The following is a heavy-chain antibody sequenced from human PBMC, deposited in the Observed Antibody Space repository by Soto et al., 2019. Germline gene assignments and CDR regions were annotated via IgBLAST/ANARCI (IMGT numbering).Heavy chain of an antibody. Sequence: QVQLVQSGAEVKKPGASVKVSCKASGYTFTSYGISWVRQAPGQGLEWMGWISAYNGNTNYAQKLQGRVTMTTDTSTSTAYMELRSLRSDDTAVYYCARDFAVAGRYYYSYGMDVWGQGTTVTVSS. CDR3: ARDFAVAGRYYYSYGMDV. CDR2: ISAYNGNT. J-gene: IGHJ6*02. CDR1: GYTFTSYG. D-gene: IGHD6-19*01. V-gene: IGHV1-18*01.